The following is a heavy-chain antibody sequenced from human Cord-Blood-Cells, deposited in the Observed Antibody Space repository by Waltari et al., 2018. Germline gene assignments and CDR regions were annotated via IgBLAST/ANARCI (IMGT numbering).Heavy chain of an antibody. CDR3: ARSVTIFGVVTPFDY. D-gene: IGHD3-3*01. CDR2: ISSSSSTI. CDR1: GFTFSSYS. V-gene: IGHV3-48*02. Sequence: EVQLVESGGGLVQPGGSLRLSCVASGFTFSSYSMNWVRQAPGKGLEWVSYISSSSSTIYYADSVKGRFTISRDNAKNSLYLQMNSLRDEDTAVYYCARSVTIFGVVTPFDYWGQGTLVTVSS. J-gene: IGHJ4*02.